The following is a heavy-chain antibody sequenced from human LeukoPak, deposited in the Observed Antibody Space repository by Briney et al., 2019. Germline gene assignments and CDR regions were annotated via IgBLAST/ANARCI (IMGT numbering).Heavy chain of an antibody. V-gene: IGHV3-23*01. D-gene: IGHD3-3*01. CDR1: GFTFSSYA. CDR2: ISGSGGST. J-gene: IGHJ4*02. Sequence: GGSLRLSCAASGFTFSSYAMSWVRQAPGKGLEWVSAISGSGGSTYYADSVKGRFSISRDNSKNTLYLQMNSLRAEDTAVYYCARLRGDYDFWSGYFYYFDYWGQGTLVTVSS. CDR3: ARLRGDYDFWSGYFYYFDY.